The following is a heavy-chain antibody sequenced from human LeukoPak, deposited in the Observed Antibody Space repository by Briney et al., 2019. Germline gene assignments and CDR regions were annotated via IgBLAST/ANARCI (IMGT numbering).Heavy chain of an antibody. V-gene: IGHV3-7*01. J-gene: IGHJ4*02. Sequence: PGGSLRLSCAASGFTFSSSWMTWVRQAPGKGLEWVANIKEDGSQKNYVDSVKGRFTISRDNAKNSLYLQMNSLRAEDTAVYYCARDRAYNTFDYWGQGTLVTVSS. D-gene: IGHD2-21*01. CDR2: IKEDGSQK. CDR1: GFTFSSSW. CDR3: ARDRAYNTFDY.